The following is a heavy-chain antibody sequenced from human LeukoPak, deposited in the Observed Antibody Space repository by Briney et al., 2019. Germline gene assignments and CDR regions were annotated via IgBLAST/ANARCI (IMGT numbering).Heavy chain of an antibody. V-gene: IGHV4-34*01. CDR3: ARGSDGDPSPFDY. Sequence: SETLSLTCAVYGGSFSGYYWSWIRQPPGRGLEWIGEINHSGSTNYNPSLKSRVTISVDTSKNQFSLKLSSVTAADTAVYYCARGSDGDPSPFDYWGQGTLVTVSS. J-gene: IGHJ4*02. CDR2: INHSGST. D-gene: IGHD4-17*01. CDR1: GGSFSGYY.